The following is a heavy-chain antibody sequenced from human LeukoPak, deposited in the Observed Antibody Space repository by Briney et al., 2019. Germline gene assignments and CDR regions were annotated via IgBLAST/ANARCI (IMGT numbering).Heavy chain of an antibody. J-gene: IGHJ4*02. CDR2: IFPSGGEI. CDR3: ATYRQVLLPFES. V-gene: IGHV3-23*01. Sequence: GGSLRLSCAASGFTFSNAWMIWVRQPPGKGLEWVSSIFPSGGEIHYADSVRGRFTISRDNSKSTLSLQMNSLRAEDTAIYYCATYRQVLLPFESWGQGTLVTVSS. CDR1: GFTFSNAW. D-gene: IGHD2-8*02.